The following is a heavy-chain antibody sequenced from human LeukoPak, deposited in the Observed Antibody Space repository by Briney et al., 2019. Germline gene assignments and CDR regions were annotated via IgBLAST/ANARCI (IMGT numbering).Heavy chain of an antibody. D-gene: IGHD4-17*01. V-gene: IGHV3-23*01. CDR1: GLTFSSYA. J-gene: IGHJ4*02. CDR2: ISGSGGST. CDR3: AKAPSLRYYFDY. Sequence: PGRSLRLSCAASGLTFSSYAMSWVRQAPGKGLEWVSAISGSGGSTYYADSVKGRFTISRDNSKNTLYLQMNSLRAEDTAVYYCAKAPSLRYYFDYWGQGTLVTVSS.